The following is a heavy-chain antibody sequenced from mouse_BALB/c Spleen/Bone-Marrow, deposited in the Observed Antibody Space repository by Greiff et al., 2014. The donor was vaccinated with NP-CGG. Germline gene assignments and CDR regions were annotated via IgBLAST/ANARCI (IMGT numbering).Heavy chain of an antibody. CDR3: ARGGNWDDFDV. V-gene: IGHV5-17*02. CDR2: ISSGSTAI. CDR1: GFTFSTFG. J-gene: IGHJ1*01. Sequence: EVMLVESGGGLVQPGGSRKLSCAASGFTFSTFGMHWVRQAPEKGLEWVAYISSGSTAIFYADTLKGRFTISRDNPENILFLQMTSLRSEDTAMYYCARGGNWDDFDVWGAGTTVTVSS. D-gene: IGHD4-1*01.